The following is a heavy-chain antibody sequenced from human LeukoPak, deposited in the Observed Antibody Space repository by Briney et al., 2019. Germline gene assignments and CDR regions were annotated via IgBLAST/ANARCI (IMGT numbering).Heavy chain of an antibody. CDR2: ISGSGGST. D-gene: IGHD2-2*01. CDR1: GFTFSSYA. V-gene: IGHV3-23*01. CDR3: ARDGYSYASDY. Sequence: PGGSLRLSCAASGFTFSSYAMSWVRQAPGKGLEWVSAISGSGGSTYYADSVKGRFTISRDNAKNSLYLQMSSLRAEDTAVYYCARDGYSYASDYWGLGALVTVSA. J-gene: IGHJ4*02.